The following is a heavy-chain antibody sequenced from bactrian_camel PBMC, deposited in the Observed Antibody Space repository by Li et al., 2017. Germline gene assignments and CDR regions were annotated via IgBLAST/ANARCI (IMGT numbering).Heavy chain of an antibody. D-gene: IGHD5*01. CDR1: EYTASGKC. V-gene: IGHV3S1*01. CDR3: AAESEPIGWVLGPLEYDN. CDR2: IVSGATST. Sequence: VQLVESGGGSVQAGESLRLSCASDEYTASGKCMAWFRQAPGKEREGVAAIVSGATSTYYSSPVKGRFTISLDNTKNTLYLQMNGLKSEDTGMYYCAAESEPIGWVLGPLEYDNWGQGTQVTVS. J-gene: IGHJ4*01.